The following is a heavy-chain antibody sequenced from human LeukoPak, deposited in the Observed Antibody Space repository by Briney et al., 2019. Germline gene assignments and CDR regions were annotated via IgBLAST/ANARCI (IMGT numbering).Heavy chain of an antibody. CDR3: ARASFEWFGELLYVVTYYGMDV. V-gene: IGHV1-69*01. Sequence: SVKVSCKASGGTFSSCAISWVRQAPGQGLEWMGGIIPIFGTANYAQKFQGRVTITADESTSTAYMELSSLRSEDTAVYYCARASFEWFGELLYVVTYYGMDVWGQGTTVTVSS. CDR2: IIPIFGTA. D-gene: IGHD3-10*01. CDR1: GGTFSSCA. J-gene: IGHJ6*02.